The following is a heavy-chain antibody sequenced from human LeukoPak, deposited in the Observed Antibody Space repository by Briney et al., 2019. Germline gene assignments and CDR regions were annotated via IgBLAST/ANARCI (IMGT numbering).Heavy chain of an antibody. V-gene: IGHV1-3*01. D-gene: IGHD2-2*01. CDR3: ARGPLPAAGLRISDY. J-gene: IGHJ4*02. Sequence: ASVKVSCKASGYTFTSYAMHWVRQAPGQRLEWMGWINAGNGNTKYSQKFQGRVTITRDTSASTAYMELSSLRSEDTAVYYCARGPLPAAGLRISDYWGQGTLVTVSS. CDR2: INAGNGNT. CDR1: GYTFTSYA.